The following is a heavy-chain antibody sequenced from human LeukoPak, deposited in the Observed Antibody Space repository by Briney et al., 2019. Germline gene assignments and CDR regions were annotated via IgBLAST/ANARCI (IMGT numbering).Heavy chain of an antibody. CDR2: IFYSGST. Sequence: PSETLSLTCTVSGGSISSYYWSWIRHPPGKGLELIGFIFYSGSTSYNPSLKSRFTMSVDTSKNQFSLILSSVTAADTAVYYCARYGDPPKYFDYWGRGTLVTVSS. J-gene: IGHJ4*02. CDR3: ARYGDPPKYFDY. D-gene: IGHD4-17*01. V-gene: IGHV4-59*08. CDR1: GGSISSYY.